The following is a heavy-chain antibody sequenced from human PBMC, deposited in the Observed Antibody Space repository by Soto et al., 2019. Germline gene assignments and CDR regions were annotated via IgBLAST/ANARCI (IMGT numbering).Heavy chain of an antibody. J-gene: IGHJ4*02. V-gene: IGHV4-4*07. CDR3: ACGGYDLWRGPFDY. CDR1: GGSISTYY. CDR2: IDTSGST. D-gene: IGHD3-3*01. Sequence: PETLSLTCSVSGGSISTYYCNWIRQPAGKGLEWIGRIDTSGSTNYNPSLKSRVTMSVDTSKNQFSLKLSSVTAADTAVYYCACGGYDLWRGPFDYWGQGSPVTVSA.